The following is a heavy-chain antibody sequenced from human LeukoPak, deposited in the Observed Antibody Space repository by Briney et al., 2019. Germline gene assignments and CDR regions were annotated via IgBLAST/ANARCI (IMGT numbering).Heavy chain of an antibody. CDR1: GDTFTDSY. CDR2: INPNSGGT. D-gene: IGHD1-26*01. CDR3: AREGPIVGATHLVDY. J-gene: IGHJ4*02. Sequence: ASAKVSCKASGDTFTDSYMHWVPQAPGQGLEWMGWINPNSGGTNYAQKFQGRVTMTRDTSISTAYMELSRLRSDDTAVYYCAREGPIVGATHLVDYWGQGTLVAVSS. V-gene: IGHV1-2*02.